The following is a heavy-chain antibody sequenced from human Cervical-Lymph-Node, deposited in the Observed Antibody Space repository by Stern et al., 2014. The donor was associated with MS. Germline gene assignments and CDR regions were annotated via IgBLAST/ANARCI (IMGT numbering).Heavy chain of an antibody. CDR2: IIPILGKA. J-gene: IGHJ4*02. V-gene: IGHV1-69*01. CDR1: GDTFSRYA. D-gene: IGHD6-19*01. CDR3: ARTTIYSSDWDGGGDD. Sequence: QVQLVQSGAEVKEPGSSVKVSCKASGDTFSRYAISWVRQVPGQGLEWMGGIIPILGKAKYAQRFKDRVTIELSSLRCEDTAVFYCARTTIYSSDWDGGGDDWGQGTLLTVSS.